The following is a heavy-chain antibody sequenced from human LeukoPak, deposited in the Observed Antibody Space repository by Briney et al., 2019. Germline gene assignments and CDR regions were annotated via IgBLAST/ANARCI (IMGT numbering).Heavy chain of an antibody. CDR3: ARGQASDFDY. CDR1: GFTFSSCS. Sequence: GGSLRLSCAASGFTFSSCSMNWVRQAPGKGLEWVSSISSSSSYIYYVDSVEGRFTISRDNAKNSLYLQMNSLRAEDTAVYYCARGQASDFDYWGQGTLVTVSS. J-gene: IGHJ4*02. CDR2: ISSSSSYI. V-gene: IGHV3-21*01.